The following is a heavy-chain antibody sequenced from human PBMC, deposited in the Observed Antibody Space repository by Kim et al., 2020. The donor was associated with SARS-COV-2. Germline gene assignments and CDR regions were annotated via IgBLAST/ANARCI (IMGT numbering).Heavy chain of an antibody. CDR3: ARRPLTIPFDY. J-gene: IGHJ4*02. CDR2: IYYSGST. CDR1: GGSISSSSYY. D-gene: IGHD3-9*01. Sequence: SETLSLTCTVSGGSISSSSYYWGWIRQPPGKGLEWIGSIYYSGSTYYNPSLKSRVTISVDTSKNQFSLKLSSVTAADTAVYYCARRPLTIPFDYWGQGTLVTVSS. V-gene: IGHV4-39*01.